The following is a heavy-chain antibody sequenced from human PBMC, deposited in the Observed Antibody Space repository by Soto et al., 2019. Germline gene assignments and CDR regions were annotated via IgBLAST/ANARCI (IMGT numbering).Heavy chain of an antibody. CDR3: ARRYGYAFDS. CDR2: IYYSGST. D-gene: IGHD4-17*01. J-gene: IGHJ3*02. CDR1: GGSISSYY. V-gene: IGHV4-59*01. Sequence: QVQLQESGPGLVKPSETLSLTCTVSGGSISSYYWSWIRQPPGKGLEWIGYIYYSGSTNYNPSLKSRVTISVDTSKNQFSLKLSSVTAADTAVYYCARRYGYAFDSWAKGQWSPSLQ.